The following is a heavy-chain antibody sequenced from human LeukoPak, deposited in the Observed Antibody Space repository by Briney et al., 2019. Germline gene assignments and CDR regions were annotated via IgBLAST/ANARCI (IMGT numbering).Heavy chain of an antibody. D-gene: IGHD6-13*01. CDR3: ARGGGSSPTGYYYYYMDV. J-gene: IGHJ6*03. Sequence: SVKVSCKASGGTFSSFAISWVRQAPGQGLEWMGRIIPIFGTANYAQKFQGRVTITTDESTSTAYMELSSLRSEHTAVYYCARGGGSSPTGYYYYYMDVWGKGTTVTVSS. CDR1: GGTFSSFA. CDR2: IIPIFGTA. V-gene: IGHV1-69*05.